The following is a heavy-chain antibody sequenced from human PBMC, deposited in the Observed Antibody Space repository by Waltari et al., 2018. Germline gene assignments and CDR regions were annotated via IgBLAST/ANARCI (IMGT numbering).Heavy chain of an antibody. CDR2: IRNKAERYST. D-gene: IGHD3-3*02. Sequence: EVQLVESGGGLVQPGGSLRLSCAASGFTFSDHFMDWFRQAPGKGLEWVARIRNKAERYSTEYAASLKGRFSISRDDSKSSVYLRMSSLKTGDTAVYYCTRDTFAAGDYWGQGTLVTVSS. V-gene: IGHV3-72*01. J-gene: IGHJ4*02. CDR1: GFTFSDHF. CDR3: TRDTFAAGDY.